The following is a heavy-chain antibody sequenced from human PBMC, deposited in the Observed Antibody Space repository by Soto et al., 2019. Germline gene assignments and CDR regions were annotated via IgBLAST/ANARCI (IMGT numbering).Heavy chain of an antibody. CDR3: ARGTMVRGVISGWFDP. D-gene: IGHD3-10*01. J-gene: IGHJ5*02. Sequence: NPSETLSLTCTVSGGSISSGGYYWSWIRQHPGKGLEWIGYIYYSGSTYYNPSLKSRVTISVDTSKNQFSLKLSSVTAADTAVYYCARGTMVRGVISGWFDPWGQGTLVTVSS. V-gene: IGHV4-31*03. CDR1: GGSISSGGYY. CDR2: IYYSGST.